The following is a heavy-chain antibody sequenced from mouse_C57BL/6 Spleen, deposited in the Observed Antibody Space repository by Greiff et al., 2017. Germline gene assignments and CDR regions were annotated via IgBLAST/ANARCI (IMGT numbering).Heavy chain of an antibody. CDR1: GYTFTSYG. CDR3: ARTYANDVEYYFDY. CDR2: IYPRRGNT. Sequence: VQLQQSGAELARPGASVKLSCKASGYTFTSYGLSWVKQRTGQGLEWIGEIYPRRGNTYYNEKLKGKATLTADKSSSTAYMELRRLTFEDSAVYFCARTYANDVEYYFDYGGQGTTLTVSS. J-gene: IGHJ2*01. D-gene: IGHD2-2*01. V-gene: IGHV1-81*01.